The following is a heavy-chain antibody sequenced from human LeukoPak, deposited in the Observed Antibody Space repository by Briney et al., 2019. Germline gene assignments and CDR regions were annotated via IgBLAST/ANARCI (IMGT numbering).Heavy chain of an antibody. J-gene: IGHJ4*02. V-gene: IGHV4-59*08. CDR2: IYYSGST. D-gene: IGHD1-26*01. Sequence: SETLSLTCTVSGGSMNSYYWSWIRQPPGKGLEWIGYIYYSGSTNYNPSLKSRVTISVDTSKNQFSLKLSSVTAADTAVYYCASYRWTHFDYWGQGTLVTVSS. CDR1: GGSMNSYY. CDR3: ASYRWTHFDY.